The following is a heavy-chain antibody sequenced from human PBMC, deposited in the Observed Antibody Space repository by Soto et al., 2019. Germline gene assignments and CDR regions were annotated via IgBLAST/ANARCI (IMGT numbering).Heavy chain of an antibody. CDR2: INHSGST. D-gene: IGHD6-13*01. J-gene: IGHJ4*02. V-gene: IGHV4-34*01. CDR1: GGSFSGYY. CDR3: ARSRAAAPPGGERSAFDY. Sequence: QVQLQQWGAGLLKPSETLSLTCAVYGGSFSGYYWSWIRQPPGKGLEWIGEINHSGSTNYNPSLKSRVTISVNTSKNQFSLKLSSVTAADTAVYYCARSRAAAPPGGERSAFDYWGQGTLVTVSS.